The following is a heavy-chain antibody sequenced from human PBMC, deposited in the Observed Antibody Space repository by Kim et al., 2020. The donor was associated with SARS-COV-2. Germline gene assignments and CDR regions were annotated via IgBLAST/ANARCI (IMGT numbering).Heavy chain of an antibody. CDR1: GFTVSSNY. Sequence: GGSLRLSCAASGFTVSSNYMSWVRQAPGKGLEWVSVIYSGGSTYYADSVKGRFTISRDNSKNTLYLQMNSLRAEDTAVYYCARGLASFFYYFDYWGQGTLVTVSS. CDR2: IYSGGST. D-gene: IGHD2-21*01. J-gene: IGHJ4*02. V-gene: IGHV3-53*01. CDR3: ARGLASFFYYFDY.